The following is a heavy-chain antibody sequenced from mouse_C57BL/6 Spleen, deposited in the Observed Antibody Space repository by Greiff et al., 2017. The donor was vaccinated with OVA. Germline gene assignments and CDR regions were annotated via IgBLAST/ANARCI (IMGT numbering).Heavy chain of an antibody. CDR2: INPNNGGT. CDR3: ARRSHYYGSQWYFDV. CDR1: GYTFTDYY. Sequence: EVQLQQSGPELVKPGASVKISCKASGYTFTDYYMNWVKQSHGKSLEWIGDINPNNGGTSYNQKFKGKATLTVDKSSSTAYMELRSLTSEDSAVYYCARRSHYYGSQWYFDVWGTGTTVTVSS. D-gene: IGHD1-1*01. J-gene: IGHJ1*03. V-gene: IGHV1-26*01.